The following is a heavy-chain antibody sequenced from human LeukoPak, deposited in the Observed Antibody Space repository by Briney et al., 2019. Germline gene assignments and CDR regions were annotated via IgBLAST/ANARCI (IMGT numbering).Heavy chain of an antibody. V-gene: IGHV4-39*01. D-gene: IGHD1-26*01. J-gene: IGHJ4*02. CDR3: ARHGLGSMRDY. CDR2: IYYSGTT. Sequence: SGTLSLTCTVSGGSISSGSYYWGWIRQPPGKGLEWIGSIYYSGTTYYNRSLKRSVTISVTTSKNQFSLKLSSVTAVDTAVYYWARHGLGSMRDYWGQGTLVTVSS. CDR1: GGSISSGSYY.